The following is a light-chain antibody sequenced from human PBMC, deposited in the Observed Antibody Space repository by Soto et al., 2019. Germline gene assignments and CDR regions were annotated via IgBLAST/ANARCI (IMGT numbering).Light chain of an antibody. Sequence: QSVLTQPASVSGSPGQSITISCTGTSSDVGGYNYVSWYQQHPGKAPKLMIYEVSNRPSGVSNRFSGSKSGNTASLTISGLQAEDGADYYCSSYTSSSTPCFGTGTKVTVL. V-gene: IGLV2-14*01. CDR1: SSDVGGYNY. CDR2: EVS. J-gene: IGLJ1*01. CDR3: SSYTSSSTPC.